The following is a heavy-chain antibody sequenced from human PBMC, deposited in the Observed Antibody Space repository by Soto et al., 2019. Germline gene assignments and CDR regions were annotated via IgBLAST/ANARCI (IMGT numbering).Heavy chain of an antibody. V-gene: IGHV3-21*01. CDR3: ARDPTLGLDRYYCCMDG. Sequence: GGSLRLSCAASGFTFSSYSMNWVRQAPGKGLEWVSSISSSSSYIYYADSVKGRFTISRDNAKNSLYLQMNSLRAEDTAVYYCARDPTLGLDRYYCCMDGWGQETTVTVAS. CDR1: GFTFSSYS. D-gene: IGHD7-27*01. J-gene: IGHJ6*02. CDR2: ISSSSSYI.